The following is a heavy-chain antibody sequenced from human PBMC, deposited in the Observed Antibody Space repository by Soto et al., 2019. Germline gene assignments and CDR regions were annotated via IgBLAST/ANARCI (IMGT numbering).Heavy chain of an antibody. Sequence: QVQLVESGAGVKKPGCSVKVSCKASGGTLSSYAISWVRQAPGQGLEWMGGIIPNFGTANYAQKLQGRVTITADESTSTADMELSSLGSEDTAVYYCSGADTAMALGYYYYYGMVVWGQGATVTVSS. J-gene: IGHJ6*02. CDR2: IIPNFGTA. CDR3: SGADTAMALGYYYYYGMVV. CDR1: GGTLSSYA. D-gene: IGHD5-18*01. V-gene: IGHV1-69*01.